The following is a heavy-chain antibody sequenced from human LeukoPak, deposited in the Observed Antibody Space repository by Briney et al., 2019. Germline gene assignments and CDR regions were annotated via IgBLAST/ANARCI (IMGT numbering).Heavy chain of an antibody. Sequence: ASVKVSCKASGYTFTGYYMHWVRQAPGQGLEWMGWISAYNGNTNYAQKLQGRVTMTTDTSMSTAYMELRSLRSDDTAVYYCARDRKRYYDFWSGYWARFDPWGQGTLVTVSS. CDR3: ARDRKRYYDFWSGYWARFDP. J-gene: IGHJ5*02. V-gene: IGHV1-18*04. CDR2: ISAYNGNT. CDR1: GYTFTGYY. D-gene: IGHD3-3*01.